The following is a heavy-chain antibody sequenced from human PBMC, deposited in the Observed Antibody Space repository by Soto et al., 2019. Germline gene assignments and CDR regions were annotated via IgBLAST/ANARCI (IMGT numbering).Heavy chain of an antibody. J-gene: IGHJ4*02. CDR3: ARSPGMTVAGSDYYFDH. Sequence: PGDSLKISCKCSGYRITYYCISWVRQKKGKGLEWMGIIYPGDSDTRYNPSFQGQVTISADKSISTAYLQWSRLKASDTAMYYCARSPGMTVAGSDYYFDHWGQGALVTVSS. CDR1: GYRITYYC. CDR2: IYPGDSDT. V-gene: IGHV5-51*01. D-gene: IGHD6-19*01.